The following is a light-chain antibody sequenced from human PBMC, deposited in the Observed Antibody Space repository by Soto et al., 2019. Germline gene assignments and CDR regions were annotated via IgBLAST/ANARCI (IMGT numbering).Light chain of an antibody. Sequence: DIQMTQSPSTLSASVGDRVTITCRASQSISSWLAWYQQKPGKAPKLLIYKASSLESGVPSRFSGCGSGTEFTLTISSLQPDDFATYYCQQYNSYSPALTFGGGTKVEIK. CDR2: KAS. V-gene: IGKV1-5*03. CDR3: QQYNSYSPALT. CDR1: QSISSW. J-gene: IGKJ4*01.